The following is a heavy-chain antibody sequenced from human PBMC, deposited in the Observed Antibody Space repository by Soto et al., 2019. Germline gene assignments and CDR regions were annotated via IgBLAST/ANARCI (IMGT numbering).Heavy chain of an antibody. CDR1: GGSISSYY. CDR3: ARDKQLVPGGYYYGMDV. D-gene: IGHD6-6*01. Sequence: TSETLSLTCTVSGGSISSYYWGWIRQPPGKGLEWIGSIYYSGSTNYNPSLKSRVTMSVDTSKNQFSLKLSSVTAADTAVYYCARDKQLVPGGYYYGMDVWGQGTTVTVSS. CDR2: IYYSGST. J-gene: IGHJ6*02. V-gene: IGHV4-59*12.